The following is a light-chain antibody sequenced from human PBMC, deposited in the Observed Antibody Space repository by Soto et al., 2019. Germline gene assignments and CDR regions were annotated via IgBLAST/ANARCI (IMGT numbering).Light chain of an antibody. J-gene: IGKJ1*01. CDR3: QQYNNWPPWT. CDR1: QSVSSN. CDR2: GAS. V-gene: IGKV3-15*01. Sequence: EIVMTQSPATLSVSPGERATLSCRASQSVSSNLAWYQQKPCQAPRLLIYGASTRATGIPARFSGSGSGTDFTLTISSLQSEDFAVYYCQQYNNWPPWTFGRGTKVEIK.